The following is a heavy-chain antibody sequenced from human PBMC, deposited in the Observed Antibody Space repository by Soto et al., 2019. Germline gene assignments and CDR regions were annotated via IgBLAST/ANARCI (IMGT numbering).Heavy chain of an antibody. V-gene: IGHV4-34*01. D-gene: IGHD3-3*01. Sequence: SETLSLTCAVYGGSFSGYYWSWIRQPPGKGLEWIGEINHSGSTNYNPSLKSRVTISVDTSKNQFSLKLSSVTASDTAVYYCARAPRLRFLEWASRYAYYYYGMDVWGQGTTVTVSS. J-gene: IGHJ6*02. CDR1: GGSFSGYY. CDR2: INHSGST. CDR3: ARAPRLRFLEWASRYAYYYYGMDV.